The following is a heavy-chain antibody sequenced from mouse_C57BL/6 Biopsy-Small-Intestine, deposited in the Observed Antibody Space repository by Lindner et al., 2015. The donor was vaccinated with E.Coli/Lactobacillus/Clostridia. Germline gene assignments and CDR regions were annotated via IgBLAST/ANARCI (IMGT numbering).Heavy chain of an antibody. D-gene: IGHD3-2*02. CDR2: IYPRSDST. V-gene: IGHV1-81*01. J-gene: IGHJ3*01. CDR1: GYIITSYD. Sequence: VQLQESGAELARPGASVKLSCKASGYIITSYDITWVKQRPRQGLEWIGEIYPRSDSTYYSENFKGKATLTADISSNTAYMELRSLTSEDSAVYFCARKDDNSASFAYWGQGTLVTVSA. CDR3: ARKDDNSASFAY.